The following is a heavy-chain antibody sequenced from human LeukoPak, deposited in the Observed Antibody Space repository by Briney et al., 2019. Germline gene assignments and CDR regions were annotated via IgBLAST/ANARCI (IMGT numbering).Heavy chain of an antibody. CDR1: GGHVSFNSAA. CDR2: TYIRSKWYN. D-gene: IGHD1-26*01. J-gene: IGHJ6*02. Sequence: SQTLSLTCAISGGHVSFNSAAWYWIRQSPSRSLEWLVCTYIRSKWYNDVASSVKRRITIHPDTSKYLFSLLINSVTPEGTAVYYCARDLGGSYRNYYYGRDVWRPGTSVSVSS. CDR3: ARDLGGSYRNYYYGRDV. V-gene: IGHV6-1*01.